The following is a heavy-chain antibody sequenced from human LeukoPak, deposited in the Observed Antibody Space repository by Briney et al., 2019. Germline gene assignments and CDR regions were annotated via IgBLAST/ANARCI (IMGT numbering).Heavy chain of an antibody. D-gene: IGHD6-13*01. CDR2: ISFDRSNK. V-gene: IGHV3-30*18. CDR3: AKGGGTGYSSSWYSN. Sequence: SGGSLRLSCAASGFTFSTYGMHWVRQAPGKGLEWVAVISFDRSNKFYADSVKGRFTISRDNSKNTLYLQMNSLRPEDTALYYCAKGGGTGYSSSWYSNWGQGTLVTVSS. J-gene: IGHJ4*02. CDR1: GFTFSTYG.